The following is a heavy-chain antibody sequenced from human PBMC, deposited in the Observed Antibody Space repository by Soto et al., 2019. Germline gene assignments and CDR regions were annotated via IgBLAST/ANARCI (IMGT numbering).Heavy chain of an antibody. Sequence: EVQLVESGGGLVQPGGSLRLSCAASGFTFSGSWMNWVRQAPGKGLEWVANIKQDGSENYYVDSVRGRFTISRDNAKNSLFLQMDSLRAEDTAVYYCARGFGLDSWGPGTLVTVSS. D-gene: IGHD3-3*01. CDR3: ARGFGLDS. CDR2: IKQDGSEN. J-gene: IGHJ5*01. V-gene: IGHV3-7*04. CDR1: GFTFSGSW.